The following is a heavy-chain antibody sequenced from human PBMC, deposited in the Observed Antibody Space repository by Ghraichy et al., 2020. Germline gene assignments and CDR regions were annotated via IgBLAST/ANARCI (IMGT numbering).Heavy chain of an antibody. CDR1: GGSLNTTNW. Sequence: SETPSLTCTVSGGSLNTTNWWSWVRQPPGKGLEWIGEIDYSGNTNYNPSLKSRFTISVDEPKNQFSLKVRSVTAADTAVYFCARDGPDPALASFDYWGHGTLVTVSP. V-gene: IGHV4-4*02. J-gene: IGHJ4*01. CDR2: IDYSGNT. CDR3: ARDGPDPALASFDY. D-gene: IGHD5-18*01.